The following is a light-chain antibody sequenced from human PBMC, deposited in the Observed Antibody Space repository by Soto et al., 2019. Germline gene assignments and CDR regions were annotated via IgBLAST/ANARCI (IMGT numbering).Light chain of an antibody. CDR3: QEYGGSRWT. J-gene: IGKJ1*01. Sequence: EIVLTQSPGTLSLSPGERATLSCRASQSVSSTYLAWYQQKPGQAPRLLIYGASNRATGIPSRFGGSGSGTDFTLTIRRLEPEDFCVYYCQEYGGSRWTFGQGARVDI. CDR1: QSVSSTY. V-gene: IGKV3-20*01. CDR2: GAS.